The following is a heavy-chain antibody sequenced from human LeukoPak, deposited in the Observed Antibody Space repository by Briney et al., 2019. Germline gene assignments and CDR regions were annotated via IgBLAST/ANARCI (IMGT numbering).Heavy chain of an antibody. Sequence: ASVKVSCKASVYTFTSYDINWVRQATGRGLEWMGWVNPNSGNTGYAQKFQGRVTMTRNTSISTAYMELSSLRSEDTAVYYCARGSRYGSGSYCGYWGQGTLVTVSS. CDR3: ARGSRYGSGSYCGY. D-gene: IGHD3-10*01. J-gene: IGHJ4*02. CDR2: VNPNSGNT. CDR1: VYTFTSYD. V-gene: IGHV1-8*01.